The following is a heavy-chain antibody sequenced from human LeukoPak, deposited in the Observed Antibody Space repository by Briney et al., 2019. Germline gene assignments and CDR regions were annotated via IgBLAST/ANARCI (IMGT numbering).Heavy chain of an antibody. V-gene: IGHV4-38-2*01. CDR3: ARLDNSAWDFDY. CDR2: MYHSGTT. D-gene: IGHD6-19*01. CDR1: GYSMNSGYY. Sequence: PSETLSLTCAVSGYSMNSGYYWGWIRQTPGKGLEWIGSMYHSGTTFYNPSLKSRVTISIDTSKNHLSLRLGSVTAADTAVYYCARLDNSAWDFDYWGQGTLVTVSP. J-gene: IGHJ4*02.